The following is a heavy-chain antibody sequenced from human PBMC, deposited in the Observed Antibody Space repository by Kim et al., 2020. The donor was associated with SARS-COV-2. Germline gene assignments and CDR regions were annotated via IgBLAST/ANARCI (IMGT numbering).Heavy chain of an antibody. V-gene: IGHV3-30*01. CDR3: ARDGGESSSAFDP. D-gene: IGHD6-6*01. Sequence: YQDSGKGRFTISRDNSKNTLYLEMDSLRLEDTAVYYCARDGGESSSAFDPWGQGTLVTVSS. J-gene: IGHJ5*02.